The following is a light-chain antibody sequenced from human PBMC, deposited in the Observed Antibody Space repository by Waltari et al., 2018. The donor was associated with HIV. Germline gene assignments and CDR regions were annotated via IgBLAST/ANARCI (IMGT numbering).Light chain of an antibody. CDR3: CSYAGGSSSV. CDR1: SRAVGGYNI. Sequence: QSALIQPASVSGSPGQSLTISCTGTSRAVGGYNIVSWYQQYPGKAPKVMIYEVNKRPSGISNRFSGSKSGNTASLTISGLQPEDEADYYCCSYAGGSSSVFGGGTKLTVL. CDR2: EVN. V-gene: IGLV2-23*02. J-gene: IGLJ3*02.